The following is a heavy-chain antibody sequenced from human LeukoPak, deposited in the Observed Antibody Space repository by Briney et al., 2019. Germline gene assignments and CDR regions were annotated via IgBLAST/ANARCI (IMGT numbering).Heavy chain of an antibody. CDR3: ARRPSYIKKFWSGYYPPRNMDV. CDR2: TNPNSGNT. V-gene: IGHV1-8*01. Sequence: ASVKVSCKASGYTFTSYDINWVRQATGQGLEWMGWTNPNSGNTGYAQKFQGRVTMTRNTSISTAYMELSSLRSEDTAVYYCARRPSYIKKFWSGYYPPRNMDVWGKGTTVTVSS. D-gene: IGHD3-3*01. CDR1: GYTFTSYD. J-gene: IGHJ6*03.